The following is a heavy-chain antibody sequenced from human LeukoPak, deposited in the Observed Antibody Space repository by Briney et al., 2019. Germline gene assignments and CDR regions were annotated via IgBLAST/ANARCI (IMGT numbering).Heavy chain of an antibody. CDR3: ARGRYGSGSYRRGSFDY. D-gene: IGHD3-10*01. Sequence: SETLSLTCAVYGGSFSGYYWSWIRQPPGEGLEWIGEINHSGSTNYNPSLKSRVTISVDTSKNQFSLKLSSVTAADTAVYYCARGRYGSGSYRRGSFDYWGQGTLVTVSS. J-gene: IGHJ4*02. CDR2: INHSGST. CDR1: GGSFSGYY. V-gene: IGHV4-34*01.